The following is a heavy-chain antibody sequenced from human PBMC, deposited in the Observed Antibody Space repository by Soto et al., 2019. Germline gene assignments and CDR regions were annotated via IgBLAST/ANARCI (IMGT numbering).Heavy chain of an antibody. D-gene: IGHD3-10*01. CDR3: ARLWSSNEGSS. J-gene: IGHJ4*02. V-gene: IGHV4-34*01. Sequence: QVRLQQWGAGLLKPSETLALTCAVHGGSFRGYYWSWIRQPPGKGLEWIGEINHSGGTNYNPSLKSRFSIAVDASKNQFSLQLTSVTAADTAVYYCARLWSSNEGSSWGQGTLVAVSS. CDR1: GGSFRGYY. CDR2: INHSGGT.